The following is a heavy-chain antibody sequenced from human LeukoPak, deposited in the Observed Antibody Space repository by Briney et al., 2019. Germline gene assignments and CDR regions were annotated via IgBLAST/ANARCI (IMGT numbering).Heavy chain of an antibody. CDR1: GFTFSSYA. V-gene: IGHV3-23*01. Sequence: PGGSLRLSCAASGFTFSSYAMSWVRQAPGKGLEWVSAISGSGGSTYYADSVKGRFTISRDNSKNTLYLQMNSLRAEDTAVYYCAKADYDSSGYRRFDYWGQGTLVTVSS. CDR2: ISGSGGST. CDR3: AKADYDSSGYRRFDY. D-gene: IGHD3-22*01. J-gene: IGHJ4*02.